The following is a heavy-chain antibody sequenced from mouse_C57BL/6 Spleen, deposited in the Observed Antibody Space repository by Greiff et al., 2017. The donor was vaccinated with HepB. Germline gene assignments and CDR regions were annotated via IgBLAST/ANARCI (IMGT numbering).Heavy chain of an antibody. Sequence: EVKLVESGGGLVKPGGSLKLSCAASGFTFSDYGMHWVRQAPEKGLGWVAYISSGSSTIYYAETVKGRFTISRDNAKNTLFLQMTSLRSEDTAMYYCARDYYGSSAWFAYWGQGTLVTVSA. CDR2: ISSGSSTI. J-gene: IGHJ3*01. CDR1: GFTFSDYG. V-gene: IGHV5-17*01. CDR3: ARDYYGSSAWFAY. D-gene: IGHD1-1*01.